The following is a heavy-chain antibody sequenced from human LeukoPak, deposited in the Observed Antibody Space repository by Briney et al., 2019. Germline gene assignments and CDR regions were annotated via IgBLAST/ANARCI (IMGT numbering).Heavy chain of an antibody. CDR1: GYTFTSYY. Sequence: ASVKVSCKASGYTFTSYYMHWVRQAPGQGLEWMGIINPSGGSTSYAQKFQGRVTMTRDMSTSTDYMELSSLRSEDTAVYYCSRDNSVEDTAWWFDPWGQGTLVTVSS. J-gene: IGHJ5*02. CDR3: SRDNSVEDTAWWFDP. CDR2: INPSGGST. D-gene: IGHD4-23*01. V-gene: IGHV1-46*01.